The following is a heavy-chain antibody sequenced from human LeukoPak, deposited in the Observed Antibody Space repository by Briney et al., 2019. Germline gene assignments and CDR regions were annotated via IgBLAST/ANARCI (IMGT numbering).Heavy chain of an antibody. Sequence: GESLKISCKGSGYSFTSYWIGWVRQMPGKGLEWMGIIYPGDSDTRYSPSFQGQVTISADKSISTAYLQWSSLKASDTAMYYCARTNYGTYYYYGMDVWGQGTTVTVSS. D-gene: IGHD3-10*01. CDR3: ARTNYGTYYYYGMDV. J-gene: IGHJ6*02. CDR1: GYSFTSYW. CDR2: IYPGDSDT. V-gene: IGHV5-51*01.